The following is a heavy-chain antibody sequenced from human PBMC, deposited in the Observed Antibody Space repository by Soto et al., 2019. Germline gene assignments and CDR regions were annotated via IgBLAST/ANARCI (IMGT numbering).Heavy chain of an antibody. J-gene: IGHJ4*02. Sequence: HPGGSLRLSCAASGVTVSNNFMSWVRQAPGKGLEWVSIIYSGGGTHYADSVKGRFTISRDNYKNTVYLQMNSLRVEDTAVYYCARNVPVTPLGYWGQGT. CDR1: GVTVSNNF. CDR3: ARNVPVTPLGY. CDR2: IYSGGGT. D-gene: IGHD4-17*01. V-gene: IGHV3-66*01.